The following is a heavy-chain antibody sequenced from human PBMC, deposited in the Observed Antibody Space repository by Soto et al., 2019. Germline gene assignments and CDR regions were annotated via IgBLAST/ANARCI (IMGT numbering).Heavy chain of an antibody. CDR3: ATRSPAFDY. Sequence: GPEVKKPGASVKVSCKTSGYTFTSYGISWVRQAPGQGLEWMGWISTDKGKTNYAQKFQGRVTMTTDTSTSTAYMELRSLRSDDTAVYYCATRSPAFDYWGQGTLVTVSS. CDR1: GYTFTSYG. V-gene: IGHV1-18*01. CDR2: ISTDKGKT. J-gene: IGHJ4*02.